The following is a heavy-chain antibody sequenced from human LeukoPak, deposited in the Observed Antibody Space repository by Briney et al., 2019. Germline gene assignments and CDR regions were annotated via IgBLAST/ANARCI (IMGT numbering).Heavy chain of an antibody. CDR3: ARDGGYAYGYACRYFDL. CDR1: GGSISSYY. J-gene: IGHJ2*01. V-gene: IGHV4-59*01. CDR2: IYYSGST. D-gene: IGHD5-18*01. Sequence: SETLSLTCTVSGGSISSYYWSWIRQPPGMGLEWIGYIYYSGSTNYNPSHKSRVTMSVDTSKNQFSLKLSSVTAADTAVYYCARDGGYAYGYACRYFDLWGRGTLVTVSS.